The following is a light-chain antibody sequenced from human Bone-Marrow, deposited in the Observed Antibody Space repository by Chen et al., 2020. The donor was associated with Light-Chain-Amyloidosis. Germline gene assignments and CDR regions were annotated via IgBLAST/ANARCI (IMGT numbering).Light chain of an antibody. CDR2: RDT. CDR1: DWPTKY. V-gene: IGLV3-25*03. CDR3: QSADSSGTYEVI. Sequence: SYALHQPPAVSVSRGPTACNTSPGDDWPTKYAYWYQKKPGQAPVLVIHRDTERPSGISERFSGSSAGTTATLTISGVQAEDEADDHCQSADSSGTYEVIFGGGTKLTVL. J-gene: IGLJ2*01.